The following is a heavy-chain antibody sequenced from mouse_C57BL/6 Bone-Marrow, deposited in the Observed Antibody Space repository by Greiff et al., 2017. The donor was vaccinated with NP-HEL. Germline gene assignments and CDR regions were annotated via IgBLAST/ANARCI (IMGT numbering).Heavy chain of an antibody. J-gene: IGHJ4*01. CDR2: IYIGNGYT. CDR3: ARKKVIWAYAMDY. Sequence: VHVKQSGAELVRPGSSVKMSCKTSGYTFTSYGINWVKQRPGQGLEWIGYIYIGNGYTEYNEKFKGKATLTSDTSSSTAYMQLSSLTSEDSAIYFCARKKVIWAYAMDYWGQGTSVTVSS. D-gene: IGHD1-1*02. CDR1: GYTFTSYG. V-gene: IGHV1-58*01.